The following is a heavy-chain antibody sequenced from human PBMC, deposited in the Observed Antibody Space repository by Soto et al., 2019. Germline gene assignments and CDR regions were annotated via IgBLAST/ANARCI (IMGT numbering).Heavy chain of an antibody. Sequence: EVQLVESGGGLVKPGGSLRLSCAASGFTFSSYSMNWVRQAPGKGLEWVSSISSSSSYIYYADSVKGRFTISRDNAKNSLYLQMNSLRAEDTAVYYCASDLHYGSGGPPGYWGQGTLVTVSS. CDR2: ISSSSSYI. CDR3: ASDLHYGSGGPPGY. CDR1: GFTFSSYS. D-gene: IGHD3-10*01. V-gene: IGHV3-21*01. J-gene: IGHJ4*02.